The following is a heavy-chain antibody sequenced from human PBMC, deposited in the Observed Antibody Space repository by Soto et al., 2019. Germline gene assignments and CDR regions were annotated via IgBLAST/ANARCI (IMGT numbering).Heavy chain of an antibody. D-gene: IGHD6-6*01. V-gene: IGHV4-34*01. CDR3: ARALEYSRLFEP. CDR1: GGSSSGHY. CDR2: INHSGST. J-gene: IGHJ5*02. Sequence: PSETLSLTCAVYGGSSSGHYCSWIRQPPGKGLEWIGEINHSGSTNYNPSLKSRVTISVDTSKNQFSLKLSSVTAADTAVYYCARALEYSRLFEPWGQGTLVT.